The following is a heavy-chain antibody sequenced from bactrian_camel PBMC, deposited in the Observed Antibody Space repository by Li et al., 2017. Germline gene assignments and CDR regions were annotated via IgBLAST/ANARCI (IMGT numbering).Heavy chain of an antibody. CDR2: FDPGGIST. V-gene: IGHV3S31*01. D-gene: IGHD3*01. J-gene: IGHJ4*01. CDR3: AADEAPCTVAVVAQVRYKY. Sequence: VQLVESGGGLVQPGGSLRLSCAASGFVFSDNAMSWVRQAPGKEREEVARFDPGGISTFDADSVKGRFTFSQDTAKNILYLQMNSLKLEDTAMYYCAADEAPCTVAVVAQVRYKYRGQGTQVTVS. CDR1: GFVFSDNA.